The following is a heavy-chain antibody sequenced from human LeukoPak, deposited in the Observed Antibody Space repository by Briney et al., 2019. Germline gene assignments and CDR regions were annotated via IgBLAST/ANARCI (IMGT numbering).Heavy chain of an antibody. CDR3: ARSQLGAFDI. V-gene: IGHV3-7*04. Sequence: GGSLRLSCAASGFTFSSDWISWVRQAPGKGLEWVANIKQDGSEKYYVDSVKGRFTISRDNAKNSLYLQMNSLRAEDTAVYYCARSQLGAFDIWGQGTMVTVSS. D-gene: IGHD2-2*01. CDR1: GFTFSSDW. J-gene: IGHJ3*02. CDR2: IKQDGSEK.